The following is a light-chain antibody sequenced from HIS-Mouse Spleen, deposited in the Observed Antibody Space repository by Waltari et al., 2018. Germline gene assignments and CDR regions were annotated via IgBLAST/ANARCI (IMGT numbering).Light chain of an antibody. CDR2: DAS. CDR3: QQRSNWPPT. Sequence: EIVLTQSPATLSLSLGERATLSRRASQSVSSYLAWYQQKPGQAPRLLIYDASNRATGIPARFSGSGSGTDFTLTISSLEPEDFAVYYCQQRSNWPPTFGQGTKVEIK. V-gene: IGKV3-11*01. J-gene: IGKJ1*01. CDR1: QSVSSY.